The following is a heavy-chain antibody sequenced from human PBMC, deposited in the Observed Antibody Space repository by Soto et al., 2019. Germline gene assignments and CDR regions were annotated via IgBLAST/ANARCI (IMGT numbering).Heavy chain of an antibody. CDR3: ARSIAERWLQFPYAFDI. V-gene: IGHV3-53*01. Sequence: GGSLRLSCAASGFTVSSNYMSWVRQAPGKGLEWVSVIYSGGSTYYADSVKGRFTISRDNSKNTLYLQMNSLRAEDTAVYYCARSIAERWLQFPYAFDIWGQGTMVTVSS. J-gene: IGHJ3*02. CDR2: IYSGGST. D-gene: IGHD5-12*01. CDR1: GFTVSSNY.